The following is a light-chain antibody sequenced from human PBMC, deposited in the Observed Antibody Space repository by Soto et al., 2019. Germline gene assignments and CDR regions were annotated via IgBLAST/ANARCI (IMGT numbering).Light chain of an antibody. CDR3: QHYDSNSAT. J-gene: IGKJ2*01. CDR1: QSIDTW. CDR2: KAS. Sequence: DIQMTQSPSTLSPSVGDRVTITCRASQSIDTWLAWCQQKSGKAPRLLIYKASILEGGVPPRFSGSGSGTEFTLTISSLQPDDFASYYCQHYDSNSATFGQGTKVDIK. V-gene: IGKV1-5*03.